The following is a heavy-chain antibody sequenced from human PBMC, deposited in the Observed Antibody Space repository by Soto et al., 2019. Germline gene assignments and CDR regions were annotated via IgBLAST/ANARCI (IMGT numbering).Heavy chain of an antibody. CDR1: GYTFTSYY. CDR2: INPSGGST. D-gene: IGHD2-15*01. J-gene: IGHJ4*02. V-gene: IGHV1-46*03. Sequence: ASVKLSCKASGYTFTSYYIHWVRQAPGQGLEWMGIINPSGGSTSYAQKFQGRVTMTRDTSTSTVYMELSSLRSEDTAVYYCAISGGSCYRVFCFDYWGQGTLVTVSS. CDR3: AISGGSCYRVFCFDY.